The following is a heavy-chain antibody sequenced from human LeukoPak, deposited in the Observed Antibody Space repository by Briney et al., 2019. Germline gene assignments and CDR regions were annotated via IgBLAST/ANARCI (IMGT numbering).Heavy chain of an antibody. CDR2: INSGNNYI. CDR1: GFTLSDYT. J-gene: IGHJ3*02. V-gene: IGHV3-21*06. Sequence: PGGSLRLSCVASGFTLSDYTMHWVRQAPGKALEWVSSINSGNNYIYYADSVKGRFTISRDNAKNSLFLQMNSLRAEDTAVYYCARDRDPGYNDSSGYRRVNAFDIWGQGTMVTVSS. CDR3: ARDRDPGYNDSSGYRRVNAFDI. D-gene: IGHD3-22*01.